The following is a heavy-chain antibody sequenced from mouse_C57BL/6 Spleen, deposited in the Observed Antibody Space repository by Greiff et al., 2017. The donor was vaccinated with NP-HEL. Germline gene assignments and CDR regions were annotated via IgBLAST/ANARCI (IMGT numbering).Heavy chain of an antibody. CDR3: IRGSSSYWYFDV. V-gene: IGHV5-9-1*02. CDR2: ISSGGDYI. CDR1: GFTFSSYA. J-gene: IGHJ1*03. Sequence: EVQRVESGEGLVKPGGSLKLSCAASGFTFSSYAMSWVRQTPEKRLEWVAYISSGGDYIDYADTVKGRFTISRDNARNTLYLQMSSLKSEDTAMYYCIRGSSSYWYFDVWGTGTTVTVSS. D-gene: IGHD1-1*01.